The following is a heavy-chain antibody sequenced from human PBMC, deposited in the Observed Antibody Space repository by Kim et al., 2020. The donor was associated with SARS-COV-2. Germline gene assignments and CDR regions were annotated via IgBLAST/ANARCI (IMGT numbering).Heavy chain of an antibody. Sequence: ASVKVSCKVSGYTLTELSMHWVRQAPGKGLEWMGGFDPEDGETIYAQKFQGRVTMTEDTSTDTAYMELSSLRSEDTAVYYCATSIVGACIFDYWGQGTLVTVSS. CDR1: GYTLTELS. CDR3: ATSIVGACIFDY. V-gene: IGHV1-24*01. CDR2: FDPEDGET. J-gene: IGHJ4*02. D-gene: IGHD1-26*01.